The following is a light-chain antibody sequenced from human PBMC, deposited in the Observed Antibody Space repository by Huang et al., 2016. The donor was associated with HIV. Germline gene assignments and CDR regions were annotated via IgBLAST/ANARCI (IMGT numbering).Light chain of an antibody. J-gene: IGKJ5*01. Sequence: DIVMTQSPDSLAVSLGERATINCKSSQSVLYNSNNKNYLAWYQQKPGQPPKLLIYWASTRASGVPDRFSCSGSGTEFTLTISSLQAEDVAVYYCQQYYSSLITFGQGTRLEIK. V-gene: IGKV4-1*01. CDR3: QQYYSSLIT. CDR2: WAS. CDR1: QSVLYNSNNKNY.